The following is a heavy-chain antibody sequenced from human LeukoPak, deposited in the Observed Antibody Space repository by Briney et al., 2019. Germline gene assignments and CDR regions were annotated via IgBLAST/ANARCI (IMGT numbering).Heavy chain of an antibody. J-gene: IGHJ4*02. CDR1: GYSISSGYY. V-gene: IGHV4-38-2*02. CDR3: ATFSPRYFDY. Sequence: SETLSLTCTVSGYSISSGYYWGWIRQPPGKGLEWIGSIYHSGSTYYNPSLKSRVTISVDTSKNQFSLKLSSVTAADTAVYYCATFSPRYFDYWGQGTLVTVSS. CDR2: IYHSGST. D-gene: IGHD3-3*02.